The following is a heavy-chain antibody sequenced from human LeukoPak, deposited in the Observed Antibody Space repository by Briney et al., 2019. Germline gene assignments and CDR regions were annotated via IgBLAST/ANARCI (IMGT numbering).Heavy chain of an antibody. D-gene: IGHD5-24*01. CDR1: GFTVSSNY. Sequence: GGSLRLSCAASGFTVSSNYMSWVRQAPGKGLEWVSVLYSSGSTYYADSVKGRFTISRDYVKNTLSLQMNGLRAEDTAVYYCARGGPRRGEGYFFDYWGQGTLVTVSS. J-gene: IGHJ4*02. V-gene: IGHV3-53*01. CDR3: ARGGPRRGEGYFFDY. CDR2: LYSSGST.